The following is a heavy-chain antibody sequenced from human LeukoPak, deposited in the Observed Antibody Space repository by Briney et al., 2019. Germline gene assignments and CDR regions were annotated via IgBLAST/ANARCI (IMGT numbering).Heavy chain of an antibody. CDR2: IYSNEAT. V-gene: IGHV4-4*08. CDR3: ARRNDFHI. Sequence: SEILSLTCTVSGGSIKGYHWSWIRQPPGKGLEWIGYIYSNEATEYKPSLKSRVTISADTSKNQFSLKLTSVTAADTAMYYCARRNDFHIWGQGTMVTVSS. J-gene: IGHJ3*02. CDR1: GGSIKGYH.